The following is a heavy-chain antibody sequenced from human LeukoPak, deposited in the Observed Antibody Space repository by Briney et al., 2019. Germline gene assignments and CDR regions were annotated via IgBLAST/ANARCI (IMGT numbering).Heavy chain of an antibody. V-gene: IGHV3-30*04. Sequence: GGSLRLSCSASGFTFILSAMHWVRPAPCKGLDGVSVISYDGSNKYYADSVKGRFTISRDNSKNTLYLQMNSLRAEDTAVYFCAKGAGVHDAFDIWGQGTMVTVSS. CDR2: ISYDGSNK. CDR1: GFTFILSA. D-gene: IGHD6-19*01. J-gene: IGHJ3*02. CDR3: AKGAGVHDAFDI.